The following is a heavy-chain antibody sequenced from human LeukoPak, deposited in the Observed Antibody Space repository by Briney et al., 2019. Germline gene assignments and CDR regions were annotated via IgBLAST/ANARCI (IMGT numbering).Heavy chain of an antibody. CDR2: ISYDGSNK. V-gene: IGHV3-30-3*01. Sequence: GGSLRLSCAASGFTFSSYAMHWVRQAPGKGLEWVAVISYDGSNKYYADSVKGRFTISRDNAKNSLYLQMNSLRAEDTAVYYCARDLRSVIAVAGTFDYWGQGTLVTVSS. D-gene: IGHD6-19*01. CDR3: ARDLRSVIAVAGTFDY. J-gene: IGHJ4*02. CDR1: GFTFSSYA.